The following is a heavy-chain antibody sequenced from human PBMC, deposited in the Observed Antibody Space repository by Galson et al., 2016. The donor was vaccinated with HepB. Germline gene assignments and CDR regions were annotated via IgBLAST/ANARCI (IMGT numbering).Heavy chain of an antibody. V-gene: IGHV4-39*02. Sequence: GDSISGSAYYWGWIRQPPGKGLEWIGTISYTGGTSYNPSLKSRVAISVDTTKNHFSLELTSVTAADTAVYFCVRDSQINWFYLWGQGTRVTVSS. J-gene: IGHJ5*02. CDR2: ISYTGGT. CDR3: VRDSQINWFYL. CDR1: GDSISGSAYY.